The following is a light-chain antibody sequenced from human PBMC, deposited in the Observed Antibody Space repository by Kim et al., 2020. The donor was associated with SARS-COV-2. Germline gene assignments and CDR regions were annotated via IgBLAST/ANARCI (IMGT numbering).Light chain of an antibody. Sequence: SGSVGDRVTLTCRASQEITNYLAWFQQAPGEAPKRLIYGASILQSGVPSSFSGSGSGTSFTLTITSLQPEDFATYYCQQYYNYPRTFGQGTKLEI. V-gene: IGKV1-16*01. J-gene: IGKJ2*01. CDR2: GAS. CDR3: QQYYNYPRT. CDR1: QEITNY.